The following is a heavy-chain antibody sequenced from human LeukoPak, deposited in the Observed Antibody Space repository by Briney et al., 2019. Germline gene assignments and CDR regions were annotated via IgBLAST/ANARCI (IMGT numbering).Heavy chain of an antibody. D-gene: IGHD6-6*01. Sequence: SETLSLTCTAPSGSIGSYYLSWIPQPPGKGLDCIGYIYYPGSTKYNPSLKSRVTMSLDTSKNQFSLKLTSVTAADTAVYYCARGHGSSYRFDPWGQGTLVTVSS. V-gene: IGHV4-59*12. CDR2: IYYPGST. CDR3: ARGHGSSYRFDP. CDR1: SGSIGSYY. J-gene: IGHJ5*02.